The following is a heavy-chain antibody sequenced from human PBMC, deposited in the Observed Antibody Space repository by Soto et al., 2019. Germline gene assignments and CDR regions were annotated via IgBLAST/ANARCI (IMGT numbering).Heavy chain of an antibody. D-gene: IGHD6-19*01. J-gene: IGHJ6*02. CDR2: IYYSGST. Sequence: SETLSLTCTVSGGSISSGGYYWSWIRQHPGKGLEWIGYIYYSGSTYYNPSLKSRVTISVDTSKNQFSLKLSSVTAADTAVYYCALHIAVAGTLGYYYGMDVWGQGTTVTAP. CDR1: GGSISSGGYY. V-gene: IGHV4-31*03. CDR3: ALHIAVAGTLGYYYGMDV.